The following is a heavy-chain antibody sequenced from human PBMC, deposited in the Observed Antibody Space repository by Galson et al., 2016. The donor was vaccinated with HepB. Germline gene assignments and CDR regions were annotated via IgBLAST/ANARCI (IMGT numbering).Heavy chain of an antibody. V-gene: IGHV3-23*01. CDR1: GFTFSSSA. D-gene: IGHD6-13*01. CDR3: ARCERYGSGWYGKNDY. J-gene: IGHJ4*02. CDR2: GYGGGGGP. Sequence: SLRLSCAASGFTFSSSAMTWVRQAPGKGLEWVSAGYGGGGGPHYADSVKGRFTMSRDISRNTLYLQMNSLRAEDKAVYYCARCERYGSGWYGKNDYWGQGTLVTVSS.